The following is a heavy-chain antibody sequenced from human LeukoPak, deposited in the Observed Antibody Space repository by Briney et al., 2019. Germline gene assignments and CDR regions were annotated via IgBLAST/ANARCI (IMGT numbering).Heavy chain of an antibody. CDR3: ARAGRLLWFGELLFDY. V-gene: IGHV1-2*02. Sequence: ASVKVSCKASGYTFTGYYMHWVRQAPGQGLEWMGWINPNSGGTNYEQKFQGRVTMTRDTSISTAYMELSRMRSDDTAVYYCARAGRLLWFGELLFDYWGQGTLVTVSS. CDR1: GYTFTGYY. D-gene: IGHD3-10*01. J-gene: IGHJ4*02. CDR2: INPNSGGT.